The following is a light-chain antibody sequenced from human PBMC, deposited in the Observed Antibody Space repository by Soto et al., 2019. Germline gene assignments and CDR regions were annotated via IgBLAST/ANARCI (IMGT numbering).Light chain of an antibody. V-gene: IGLV2-8*01. CDR2: EVN. CDR3: SSYAGSNKV. Sequence: QSALTQPPSASGSPGQSVTISCTGTSGDVGGYHYVSWYQQYPGKAPKLIIYEVNDRPSGVPDRFSGSKSGNTASLTVSGLQAEDAADYYCSSYAGSNKVFGGGTKLTVL. CDR1: SGDVGGYHY. J-gene: IGLJ3*02.